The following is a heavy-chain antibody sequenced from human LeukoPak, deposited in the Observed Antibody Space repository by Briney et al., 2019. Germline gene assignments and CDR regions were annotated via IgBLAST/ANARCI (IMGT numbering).Heavy chain of an antibody. CDR3: ARSFFVVSPASPYDAFEL. CDR2: VYTSGST. D-gene: IGHD2-21*01. J-gene: IGHJ3*01. V-gene: IGHV4-4*07. CDR1: GGSISNYY. Sequence: SETLSLTCTVSGGSISNYYWSWIRRTAGKGLEWIGRVYTSGSTSYNPSLESRLTISVDTSKDEVSLKLSSVTAADTAVYYCARSFFVVSPASPYDAFELWGQGTMVTVSS.